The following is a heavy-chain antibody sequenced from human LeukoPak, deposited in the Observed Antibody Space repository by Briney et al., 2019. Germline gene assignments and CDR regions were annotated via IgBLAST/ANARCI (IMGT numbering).Heavy chain of an antibody. J-gene: IGHJ4*02. CDR1: GFSFSSYW. D-gene: IGHD1-7*01. V-gene: IGHV3-7*01. CDR2: IKQDGSEA. CDR3: ARAPELGLLDTRDFDY. Sequence: GGSLRLSCAASGFSFSSYWMTWVRQAPGTGLEWVANIKQDGSEAYYVDSVKGRFTVSRDNAKNSLYLQMNSLRAEYTAVYYCARAPELGLLDTRDFDYWGQGTLVTVSS.